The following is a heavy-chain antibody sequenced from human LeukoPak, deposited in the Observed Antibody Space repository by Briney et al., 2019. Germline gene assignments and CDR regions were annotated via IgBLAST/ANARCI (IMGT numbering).Heavy chain of an antibody. CDR3: ARGAYYYDSSGYYD. Sequence: ASVKVSCTASGYTFTSYAMHWVRQAPGQRLEWMGWINAGNGNTKYSQKFQGRVTITRDTSASTAYMELSSLRSEDTAVYYCARGAYYYDSSGYYDWGQGTLVTVSS. CDR2: INAGNGNT. J-gene: IGHJ4*02. CDR1: GYTFTSYA. V-gene: IGHV1-3*01. D-gene: IGHD3-22*01.